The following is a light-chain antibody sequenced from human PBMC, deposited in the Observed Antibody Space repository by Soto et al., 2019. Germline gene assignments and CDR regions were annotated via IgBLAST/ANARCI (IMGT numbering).Light chain of an antibody. J-gene: IGLJ1*01. CDR3: SSYAGSNNV. CDR2: EVS. V-gene: IGLV2-8*01. CDR1: SSDVGGYNY. Sequence: QSALTQPPSASGFPGQSVTISCTGTSSDVGGYNYVSWYQQHPGKAPKLMIYEVSKRPSGVPDRFSGSKSGNTASLTVSGLQAEDEADYYCSSYAGSNNVFGTGTKVTVL.